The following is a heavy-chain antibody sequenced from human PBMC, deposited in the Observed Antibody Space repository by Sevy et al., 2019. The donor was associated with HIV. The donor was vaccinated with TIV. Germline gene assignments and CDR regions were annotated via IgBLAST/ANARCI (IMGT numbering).Heavy chain of an antibody. V-gene: IGHV4-39*01. CDR1: GASISSSGYY. Sequence: SETLSLTCTVSGASISSSGYYWCWIRQPPGKGLEWIASIRYSGSTFYNPSLKSRVTISADTSNNQFSLKLNSVTAADTVIFYCAGPMLTYNSGWSYYDYWGQGTVVTVSS. J-gene: IGHJ4*02. D-gene: IGHD6-19*01. CDR2: IRYSGST. CDR3: AGPMLTYNSGWSYYDY.